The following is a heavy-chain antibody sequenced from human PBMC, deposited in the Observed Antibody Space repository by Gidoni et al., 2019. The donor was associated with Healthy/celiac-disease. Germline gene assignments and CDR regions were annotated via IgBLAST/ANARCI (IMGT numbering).Heavy chain of an antibody. V-gene: IGHV5-51*03. CDR3: ARLASITMIVEY. J-gene: IGHJ4*02. D-gene: IGHD3-22*01. CDR1: GYRFTSYW. Sequence: EVQLVQSGAAVKKPGESLKISCKGSGYRFTSYWIGWVRQMPGKGLEWMGIMYPGDSDTRYSPSFQGQVTISADKSTSTAYLQWSSLKASDTAKYYCARLASITMIVEYWGQGTLVTVSS. CDR2: MYPGDSDT.